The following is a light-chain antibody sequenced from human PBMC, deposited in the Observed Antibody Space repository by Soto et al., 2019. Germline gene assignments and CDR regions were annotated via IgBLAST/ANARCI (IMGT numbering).Light chain of an antibody. J-gene: IGKJ4*01. Sequence: DIVLTQTPLSSPVTLGQPASISCRSSQSLVNSDGNTYLNWLQQRPGQPPRLLIYEVSNRFSGVPDRFSGSGAGTDFTLEISRVEAEDVGVYYCMQTTQFPLTFGGGTKVEIK. CDR3: MQTTQFPLT. CDR1: QSLVNSDGNTY. V-gene: IGKV2-24*01. CDR2: EVS.